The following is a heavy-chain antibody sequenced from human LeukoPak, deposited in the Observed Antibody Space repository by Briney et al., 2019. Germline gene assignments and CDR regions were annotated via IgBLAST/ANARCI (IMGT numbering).Heavy chain of an antibody. CDR1: GGSISSYY. CDR2: IYYSGST. Sequence: SETLSLTCTVSGGSISSYYWSWIRQPPGKGLEWIGYIYYSGSTNYNPSLKSRVTISVDTSKNQFSLKLSSVTAADTALYYCARGRMYCSGGSCYSGEYYFDYWGQGTLVTVSS. J-gene: IGHJ4*02. CDR3: ARGRMYCSGGSCYSGEYYFDY. V-gene: IGHV4-59*01. D-gene: IGHD2-15*01.